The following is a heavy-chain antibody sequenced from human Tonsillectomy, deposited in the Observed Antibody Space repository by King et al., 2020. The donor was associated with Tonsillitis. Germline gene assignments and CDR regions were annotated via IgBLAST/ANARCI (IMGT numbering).Heavy chain of an antibody. Sequence: VQLVESGGGLVQPGGSLRLSCAASGFTFSSYWMHWVRQAPGKGLVWVSRTNTDGRSTSYADSVKGRFTISRDNAKNTLYLQMNSLRAEDTAVYYCARMSQMSSVAGDYWGQGTLVTVSS. V-gene: IGHV3-74*02. J-gene: IGHJ4*02. CDR2: TNTDGRST. D-gene: IGHD6-19*01. CDR1: GFTFSSYW. CDR3: ARMSQMSSVAGDY.